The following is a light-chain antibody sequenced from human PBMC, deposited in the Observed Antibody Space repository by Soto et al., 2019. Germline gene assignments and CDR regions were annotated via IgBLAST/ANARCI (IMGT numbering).Light chain of an antibody. CDR3: NSQTSSGIRV. Sequence: QSALTQPSSVSGSPGQSITISCTGTSSDVGSYNLVSWYQQHPGKAPKLIIYEVNYRPSGVSNRFSGSKSGYPASLTLSGLQAEDEADYYCNSQTSSGIRVFGTGTKVTV. V-gene: IGLV2-14*02. CDR2: EVN. J-gene: IGLJ1*01. CDR1: SSDVGSYNL.